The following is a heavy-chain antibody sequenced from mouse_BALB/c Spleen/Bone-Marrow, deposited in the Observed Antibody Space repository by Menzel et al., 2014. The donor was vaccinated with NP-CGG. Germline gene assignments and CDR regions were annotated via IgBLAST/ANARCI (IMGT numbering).Heavy chain of an antibody. CDR1: GYTFTSYY. J-gene: IGHJ4*01. Sequence: QVQLQQSGPELVKPGASVKMSCKASGYTFTSYYIHWVKQRPGQGLEWIGWIYPGDGSTKYNEKFKGKTTLTADKSSSTAYMLLSSLTPEDSAIYFCARQAMDYWGQGTSVTVSS. CDR2: IYPGDGST. V-gene: IGHV1S56*01. CDR3: ARQAMDY.